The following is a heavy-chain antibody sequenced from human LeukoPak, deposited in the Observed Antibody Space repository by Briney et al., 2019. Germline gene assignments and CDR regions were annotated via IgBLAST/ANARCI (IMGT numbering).Heavy chain of an antibody. V-gene: IGHV3-30*03. CDR1: GFTFSSYG. J-gene: IGHJ4*02. D-gene: IGHD2/OR15-2a*01. Sequence: PGRSLRLSCAASGFTFSSYGMHWVRQAPGKGLEWVAVISYDGSNKYYADSVKGRFTISRDNSKNTLYLQMNSLRAEDTAVYYCAAEFTFWGQGTLVTVSS. CDR3: AAEFTF. CDR2: ISYDGSNK.